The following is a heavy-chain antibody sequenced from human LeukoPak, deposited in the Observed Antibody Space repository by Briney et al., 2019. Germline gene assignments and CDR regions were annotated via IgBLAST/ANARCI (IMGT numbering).Heavy chain of an antibody. D-gene: IGHD3-22*01. CDR3: ARGPHYYDTSGFYVH. CDR2: MNPNSGGT. V-gene: IGHV1-2*02. CDR1: GYTFTDYY. J-gene: IGHJ4*02. Sequence: ASVKVSCKASGYTFTDYYIHWVRQAPGQGLEWMAWMNPNSGGTSYAQKFQGRVTMTRDTSISTAYMELSRLRDDDTAVYHCARGPHYYDTSGFYVHWGQGTLVTVSS.